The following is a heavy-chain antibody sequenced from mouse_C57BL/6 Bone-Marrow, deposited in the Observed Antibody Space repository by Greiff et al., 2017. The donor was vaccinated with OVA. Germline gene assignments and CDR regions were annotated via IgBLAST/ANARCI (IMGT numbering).Heavy chain of an antibody. CDR2: IYPSDSET. D-gene: IGHD2-10*02. J-gene: IGHJ4*01. Sequence: VQLQQPGAELVRPGSSVKLSCKASGYTFTSYWMDWVKQRPGQGLEWIGNIYPSDSETHYNQKFKDKATLTVDKSSSTAYMQLSSLTSEDSAVYYCARNPYGDYWGQGTSVTVSS. CDR1: GYTFTSYW. V-gene: IGHV1-61*01. CDR3: ARNPYGDY.